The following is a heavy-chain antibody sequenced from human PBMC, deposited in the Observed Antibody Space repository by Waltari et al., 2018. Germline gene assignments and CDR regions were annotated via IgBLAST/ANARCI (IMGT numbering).Heavy chain of an antibody. V-gene: IGHV4-38-2*01. Sequence: QVQLQESGPGLVKPSETLSLTCAVSGYSISSGYYWGWIRQPPGKGLEWIGSIYHSGSTYYNPSLKSRVTRSVDTSKNQFSLKLSSVTAADTAVYYCARLVLAYCGGDCPPYYFDYWGQGTLVTVSS. CDR1: GYSISSGYY. D-gene: IGHD2-21*01. CDR2: IYHSGST. CDR3: ARLVLAYCGGDCPPYYFDY. J-gene: IGHJ4*02.